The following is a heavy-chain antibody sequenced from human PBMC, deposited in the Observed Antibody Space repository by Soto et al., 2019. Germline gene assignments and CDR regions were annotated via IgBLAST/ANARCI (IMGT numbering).Heavy chain of an antibody. CDR1: GYTFTSYY. D-gene: IGHD3-22*01. J-gene: IGHJ4*02. CDR2: INPSGGST. Sequence: SVKVSCKASGYTFTSYYMHWVRQAPGQGLEWMGIINPSGGSTSYAQKFQGRVTMTRDTSTSTVYMELSSLRSEDTAVYYCARAVPLVYYDSSGYYSLSPIDYWGQGTLVTVSS. V-gene: IGHV1-46*01. CDR3: ARAVPLVYYDSSGYYSLSPIDY.